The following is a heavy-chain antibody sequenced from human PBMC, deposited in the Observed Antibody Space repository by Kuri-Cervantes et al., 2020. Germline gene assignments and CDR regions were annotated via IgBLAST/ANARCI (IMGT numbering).Heavy chain of an antibody. V-gene: IGHV3-9*01. J-gene: IGHJ3*02. Sequence: GGSLRLSCVASGFTFDDFAMHWVRLVPGMGLEWVSGIDWHSGSQGYADSVRGRFTISRDNSKNTLYLQMNSLRAEDTAVYYCAKDRGGSYPNDAFDIWGQGTMVTVSS. D-gene: IGHD1-26*01. CDR2: IDWHSGSQ. CDR1: GFTFDDFA. CDR3: AKDRGGSYPNDAFDI.